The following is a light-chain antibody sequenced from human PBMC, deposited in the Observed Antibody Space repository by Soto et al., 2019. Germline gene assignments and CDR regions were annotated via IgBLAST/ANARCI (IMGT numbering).Light chain of an antibody. CDR1: QSISSY. J-gene: IGKJ4*01. CDR3: QQTSTTQIT. CDR2: FSS. Sequence: DIQMTQSPSSLSASVGDRVTITCRASQSISSYLNWYQQKPGRAPKLLIYFSSSLQSGVPSRFSGSGSGTDITLTISSLQPEDFATYFCQQTSTTQITFGGGTKVEIK. V-gene: IGKV1-39*01.